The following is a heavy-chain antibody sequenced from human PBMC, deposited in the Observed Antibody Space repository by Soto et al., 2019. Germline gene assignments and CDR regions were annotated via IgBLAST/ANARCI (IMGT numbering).Heavy chain of an antibody. V-gene: IGHV1-46*01. CDR2: INPSGGST. J-gene: IGHJ4*02. CDR3: AREVAAAGTRFDY. D-gene: IGHD6-13*01. Sequence: ASLKVSCKASGYTFTSSYMHWVRQAPRQGLEWMGIINPSGGSTSYAQKFQGRVTMTRDTSTSTVYMELSSLRSEDTAVYYCAREVAAAGTRFDYWGQGTLVTVSS. CDR1: GYTFTSSY.